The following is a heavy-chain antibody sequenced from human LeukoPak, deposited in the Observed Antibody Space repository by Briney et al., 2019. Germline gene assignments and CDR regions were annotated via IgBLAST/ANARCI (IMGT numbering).Heavy chain of an antibody. CDR3: ATYRQVLLPFES. CDR2: INPKSGAT. D-gene: IGHD2-8*02. V-gene: IGHV1-2*02. J-gene: IGHJ4*02. CDR1: GYIFIGYY. Sequence: ASVKVSCKASGYIFIGYYINWVRQAPGQGLEWMGWINPKSGATKYAQKFQGRITMTWDTSIGTAYVELSRLRSDDTAIYYCATYRQVLLPFESWGQGTLVTVSS.